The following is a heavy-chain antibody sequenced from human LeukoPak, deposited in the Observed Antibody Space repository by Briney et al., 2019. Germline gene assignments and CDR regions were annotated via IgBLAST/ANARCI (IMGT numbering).Heavy chain of an antibody. CDR1: GFTFNSYA. CDR2: IPYDGSNK. D-gene: IGHD4-23*01. J-gene: IGHJ4*02. CDR3: ARAEGYGGELDS. V-gene: IGHV3-30*04. Sequence: GGSLRLSCAASGFTFNSYAFNWVRQAPGKGLEWVAVIPYDGSNKYYADSVKGRFTISRENSKNRLYLQMNSLRAEDTAVYYCARAEGYGGELDSWGQGTLVTVSS.